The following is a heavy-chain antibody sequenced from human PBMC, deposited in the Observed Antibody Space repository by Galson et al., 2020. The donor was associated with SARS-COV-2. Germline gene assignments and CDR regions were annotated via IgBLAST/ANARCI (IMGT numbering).Heavy chain of an antibody. V-gene: IGHV3-30-3*01. CDR1: GFTFSSYA. CDR2: ISYDGSNK. CDR3: ARDCGLPYYYYYGMDV. Sequence: GGSLRLSCAASGFTFSSYAMHWVRQAPGKGLEWVAVISYDGSNKYYADSVKGRFTISRDNSKNTLYLQMNSLRAEDTAVYYCARDCGLPYYYYYGMDVWGQGTTVTVSS. J-gene: IGHJ6*02. D-gene: IGHD2-21*01.